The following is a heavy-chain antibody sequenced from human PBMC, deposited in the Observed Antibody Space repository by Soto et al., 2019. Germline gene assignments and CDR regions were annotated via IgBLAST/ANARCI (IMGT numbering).Heavy chain of an antibody. CDR2: INHSGST. D-gene: IGHD3-10*01. Sequence: QVQLQQWGAGLLKPSETLSLTCAVYGGSFSGYYWSWIRQPPGKGLEWIGEINHSGSTNYNPSLKSRVTISVDTSKSQFSLKLSSVTAADTAVYYCARGRITMVRAYFDYWGQGTLVTVSS. V-gene: IGHV4-34*01. CDR3: ARGRITMVRAYFDY. CDR1: GGSFSGYY. J-gene: IGHJ4*02.